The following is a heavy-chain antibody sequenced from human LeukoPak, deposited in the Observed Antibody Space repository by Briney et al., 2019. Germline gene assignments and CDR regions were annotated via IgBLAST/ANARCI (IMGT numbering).Heavy chain of an antibody. D-gene: IGHD5-18*01. CDR2: INHSGST. J-gene: IGHJ6*03. Sequence: PSETLSLTCAVYGGSFSGYYWSWIRQPPGKGLEWIGEINHSGSTNYNPSLKSRVTISVDTSKNQFSLKLSSVTAADTAVYYCARERSGYYYYYYYMDVWGKGTTVTVSS. V-gene: IGHV4-34*01. CDR1: GGSFSGYY. CDR3: ARERSGYYYYYYYMDV.